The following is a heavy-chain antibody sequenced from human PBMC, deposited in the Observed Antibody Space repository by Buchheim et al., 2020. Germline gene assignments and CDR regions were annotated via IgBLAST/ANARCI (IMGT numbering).Heavy chain of an antibody. CDR1: GFTFSNAW. J-gene: IGHJ4*02. CDR2: IKSKTDGGTT. V-gene: IGHV3-15*01. Sequence: EVQLVESGGGLVKPGGSLRLSCAASGFTFSNAWMSWVRQAPGKGLEWVGCIKSKTDGGTTDYAEPVKSRFTISRDDPKNTLYLQMNSLKTEDTAVYYCTTGVAVAGTWDDYWGQGTL. CDR3: TTGVAVAGTWDDY. D-gene: IGHD6-19*01.